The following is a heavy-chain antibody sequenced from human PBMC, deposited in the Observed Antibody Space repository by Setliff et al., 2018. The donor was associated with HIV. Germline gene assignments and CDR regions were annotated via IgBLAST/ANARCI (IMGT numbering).Heavy chain of an antibody. CDR1: GFTFSNYA. V-gene: IGHV3-23*01. CDR3: AREWAARYTDHWYEGGQDHYYYYMDV. D-gene: IGHD2-2*02. CDR2: ISSSGINT. J-gene: IGHJ6*03. Sequence: PGGSLRLSCAASGFTFSNYAMTWVRQAAGKGLEWVSAISSSGINTYYIDSVKGRFIISRDNSRNTLYLQMNSLRAEDTAVYYCAREWAARYTDHWYEGGQDHYYYYMDVWGRGTTVTVSS.